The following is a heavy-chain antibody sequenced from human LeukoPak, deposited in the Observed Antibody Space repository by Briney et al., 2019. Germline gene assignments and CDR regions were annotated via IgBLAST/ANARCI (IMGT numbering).Heavy chain of an antibody. J-gene: IGHJ4*02. CDR2: INIDGSEK. CDR1: GFTFSSRW. Sequence: GGSLRLSCSASGFTFSSRWMNWVRQAPGRGLEWVAIINIDGSEKHYVDSVKGRFTISRDNTKNSLYLQMSSLRAEDTAVYYCARSDHGPEYWGQGTLVTVSS. V-gene: IGHV3-7*01. CDR3: ARSDHGPEY. D-gene: IGHD1-14*01.